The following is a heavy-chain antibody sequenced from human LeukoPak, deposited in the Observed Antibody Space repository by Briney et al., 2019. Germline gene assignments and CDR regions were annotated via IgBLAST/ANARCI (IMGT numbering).Heavy chain of an antibody. V-gene: IGHV1-2*02. CDR2: INPNSGGT. Sequence: GASVKVSCKASGYTFTGYYMHWVRRAPGQGLEWMGWINPNSGGTNYAQKFQGRVTMTRDTSISTAYMELSRLRSDDTAVYYCARVGWDVDIVATITWFDPWGQGTLVTVSS. J-gene: IGHJ5*02. CDR3: ARVGWDVDIVATITWFDP. CDR1: GYTFTGYY. D-gene: IGHD5-12*01.